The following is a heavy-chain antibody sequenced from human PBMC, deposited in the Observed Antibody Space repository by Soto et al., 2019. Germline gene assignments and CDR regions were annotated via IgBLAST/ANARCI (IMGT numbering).Heavy chain of an antibody. D-gene: IGHD6-19*01. CDR2: INTLSTAI. CDR3: ARRLQWQLRPLDS. Sequence: SLSLSCEGSGFTFNDYYMTWIRQAPGKGLEWVAYINTLSTAIYYADSVKGRFTISRDNAKNSLYLQMNGLRAEDTATYYCARRLQWQLRPLDSWGRGTLVTVSS. V-gene: IGHV3-11*01. CDR1: GFTFNDYY. J-gene: IGHJ4*02.